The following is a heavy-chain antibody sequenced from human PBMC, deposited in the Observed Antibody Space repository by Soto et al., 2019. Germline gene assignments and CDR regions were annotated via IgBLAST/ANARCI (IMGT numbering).Heavy chain of an antibody. Sequence: GGSLRLSCAASAFSFSTSWMHWVRQAPGEGLVWVSRINPDGRTINYADSVKGRFTISRDNAKNSLYLQLNSLRAEDTALYYCAKVLTIAVDGGQVFDYWGQGTLVTVSS. CDR3: AKVLTIAVDGGQVFDY. D-gene: IGHD6-19*01. CDR2: INPDGRTI. J-gene: IGHJ4*02. V-gene: IGHV3-74*01. CDR1: AFSFSTSW.